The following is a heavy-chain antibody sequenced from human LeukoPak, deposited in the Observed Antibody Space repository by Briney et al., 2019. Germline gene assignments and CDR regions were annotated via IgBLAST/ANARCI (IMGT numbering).Heavy chain of an antibody. CDR1: GFTFSSYS. V-gene: IGHV3-21*01. CDR3: ARAGPLRKLRYFDRGHYYMDV. Sequence: GGSLRLSCAASGFTFSSYSMNWVRQAPGKGPEWVSSISSSSSYIYYADSVKGRFTISRDNAKNTLYLQMNSLRAEDTAVYYCARAGPLRKLRYFDRGHYYMDVWGKGTTVTISS. J-gene: IGHJ6*03. D-gene: IGHD3-9*01. CDR2: ISSSSSYI.